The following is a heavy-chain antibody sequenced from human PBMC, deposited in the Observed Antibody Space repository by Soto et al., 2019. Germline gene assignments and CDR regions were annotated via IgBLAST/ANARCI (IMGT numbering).Heavy chain of an antibody. CDR2: ISSSSSYT. CDR3: ASGAADPYYSYGMDV. Sequence: QVQLVESGGGLVKPGGSLRLSCAASGFTFSDYYMSWIRQAPGKGLEWVSYISSSSSYTNYADSVKGRFTISRDNAKNSLYLQMNSLRAEDTAVYYCASGAADPYYSYGMDVWGQGTTVTVSS. D-gene: IGHD6-13*01. J-gene: IGHJ6*02. V-gene: IGHV3-11*06. CDR1: GFTFSDYY.